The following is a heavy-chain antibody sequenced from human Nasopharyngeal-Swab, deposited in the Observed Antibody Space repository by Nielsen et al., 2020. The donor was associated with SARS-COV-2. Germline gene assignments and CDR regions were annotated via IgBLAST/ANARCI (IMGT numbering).Heavy chain of an antibody. V-gene: IGHV3-7*03. D-gene: IGHD2-21*02. CDR2: IKQDGREK. CDR1: GFTFSSYW. Sequence: GESLKISCASSGFTFSSYWMSWVRQAPGKGLEWVANIKQDGREKYYVDSVKGRFTIFRDNAKNSLYLQMNSLRAEDTAVYYCARLGGDGWYFDLWGRGTLVTVSS. CDR3: ARLGGDGWYFDL. J-gene: IGHJ2*01.